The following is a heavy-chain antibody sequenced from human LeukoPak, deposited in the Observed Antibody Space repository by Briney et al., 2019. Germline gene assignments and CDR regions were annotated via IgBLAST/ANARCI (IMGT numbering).Heavy chain of an antibody. CDR2: IYSGGST. J-gene: IGHJ4*02. CDR1: GFTFTNHW. V-gene: IGHV3-53*01. CDR3: ARQLRKSDY. Sequence: GGSLRLSCAASGFTFTNHWMSWVRQAPGKGLEWVSVIYSGGSTYYADSVKGRFTISRDNSKNTLYLQMNSLRAEDTAVYYCARQLRKSDYWGQGTLVTVSS. D-gene: IGHD6-19*01.